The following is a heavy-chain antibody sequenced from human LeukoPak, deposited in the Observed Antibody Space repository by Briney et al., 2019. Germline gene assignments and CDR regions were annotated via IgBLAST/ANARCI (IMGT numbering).Heavy chain of an antibody. CDR2: IYYSGST. CDR1: GGSISSYY. J-gene: IGHJ4*02. Sequence: SETLSLTCTVSGGSISSYYWSWIRQPPGKGLEWIGYIYYSGSTNYNPSLKSRVTISVDTSKNQFSLKLSSVTAADTAVYYCARDEVTGNYFDCWGQGTLVTVSS. V-gene: IGHV4-59*01. CDR3: ARDEVTGNYFDC.